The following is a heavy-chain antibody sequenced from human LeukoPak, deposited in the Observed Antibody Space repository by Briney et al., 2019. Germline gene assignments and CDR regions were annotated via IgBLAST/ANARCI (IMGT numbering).Heavy chain of an antibody. CDR2: ITSSSNTI. J-gene: IGHJ5*02. D-gene: IGHD2-2*01. Sequence: GGSLRLSCAASGFTFSTYSMNWVRQAPGKGLEWVSYITSSSNTIYYADSVKGRFTISRDNAKNSLYLQMNSLRAEDTAVYYCARGDIVVGGNWFDPWGQGTLVTVSS. CDR1: GFTFSTYS. V-gene: IGHV3-48*01. CDR3: ARGDIVVGGNWFDP.